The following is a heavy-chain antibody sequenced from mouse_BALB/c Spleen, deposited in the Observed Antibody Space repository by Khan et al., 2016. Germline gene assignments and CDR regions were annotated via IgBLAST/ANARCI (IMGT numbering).Heavy chain of an antibody. CDR3: ARQGYGNYFDY. D-gene: IGHD2-10*02. CDR1: GFTFSSYG. Sequence: EVELVESGGGLVKPGGSLKLSCAASGFTFSSYGMSWVRQTPEKRLEWVATISGGGSYTYYPDSVKGRFTISRDNAKNNLYLQMSSLRSEDTALYYCARQGYGNYFDYWGQGTTLTVSS. V-gene: IGHV5-9-2*01. CDR2: ISGGGSYT. J-gene: IGHJ2*01.